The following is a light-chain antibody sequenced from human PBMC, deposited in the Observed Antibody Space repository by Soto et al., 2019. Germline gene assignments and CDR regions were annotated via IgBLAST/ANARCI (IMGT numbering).Light chain of an antibody. CDR2: GAS. Sequence: DIQMTQSPSTLSASVGDRVIITCRASQGISKWLAWYQQKPGKAPKLLIYGASSLESAVPSTFSGSGSGTEFSLTIRSLQPDHFATYCRQLYNSYDIRSFGQVTKVDLK. CDR3: QLYNSYDIRS. J-gene: IGKJ1*01. V-gene: IGKV1-5*01. CDR1: QGISKW.